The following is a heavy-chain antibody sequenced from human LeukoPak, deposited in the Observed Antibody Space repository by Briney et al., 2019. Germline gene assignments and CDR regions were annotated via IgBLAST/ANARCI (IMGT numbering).Heavy chain of an antibody. CDR2: ISSSSSTI. D-gene: IGHD3-10*01. CDR3: AAVLGQEYYFVY. Sequence: PGGSLRLSCAASGFTFSSYSMNWVRQAPGKGLEWVSYISSSSSTIYYAYSVKGRFTISRDNAKNSLYLQMSSVRAEDTAVYYCAAVLGQEYYFVYWGEGTLVTVSS. V-gene: IGHV3-48*01. CDR1: GFTFSSYS. J-gene: IGHJ4*02.